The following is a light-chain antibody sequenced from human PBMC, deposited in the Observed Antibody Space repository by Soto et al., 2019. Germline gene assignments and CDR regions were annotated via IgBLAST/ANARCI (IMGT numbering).Light chain of an antibody. J-gene: IGKJ2*01. V-gene: IGKV3-20*01. CDR1: QSVSSSY. Sequence: EIVLTQSPGTLSLSPGERATLSCRASQSVSSSYLAWYQQKPGQAPRLLIYGASSRATVIPDRFRGSAYGTEFTITISKLVSEAFAVYYCQQYSSSRYTFGQGNKREIK. CDR2: GAS. CDR3: QQYSSSRYT.